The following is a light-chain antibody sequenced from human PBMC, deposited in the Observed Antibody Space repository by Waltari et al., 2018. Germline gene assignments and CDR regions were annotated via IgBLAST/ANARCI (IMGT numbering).Light chain of an antibody. Sequence: EIVLTQSPGTASLSPGERVTLSCRASQTVGSSSLAWYQQKPGQAPRLVTYRASRRATCIPDRFSGSGSGTDFSLTISRLGPEDFAVYYCQQHGTLPATFGQGTKVEIK. CDR1: QTVGSSS. V-gene: IGKV3-20*01. CDR3: QQHGTLPAT. CDR2: RAS. J-gene: IGKJ1*01.